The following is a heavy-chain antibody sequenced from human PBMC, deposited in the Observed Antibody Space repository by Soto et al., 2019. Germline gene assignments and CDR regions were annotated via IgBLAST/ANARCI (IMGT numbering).Heavy chain of an antibody. CDR3: ARIRRVGATPSNYYYGMDV. Sequence: QVTLKESGPVLVKPTETLTLTCTVSGFSLSNARMGVSWIRQPPGKALEWLAHIFSNDEKSYSTSLKSRLTISKDTSKSQVVLTMTNMDPVDTATYYCARIRRVGATPSNYYYGMDVWGQGTTVTVSS. J-gene: IGHJ6*02. V-gene: IGHV2-26*01. CDR1: GFSLSNARMG. CDR2: IFSNDEK. D-gene: IGHD1-26*01.